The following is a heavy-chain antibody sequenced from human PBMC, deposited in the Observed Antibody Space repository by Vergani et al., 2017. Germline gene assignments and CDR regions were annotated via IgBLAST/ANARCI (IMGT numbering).Heavy chain of an antibody. J-gene: IGHJ4*02. V-gene: IGHV3-23*01. CDR1: GFTFSSYA. Sequence: EVQLLESGGGLVQPGGSLRLSCAASGFTFSSYAMSWVRQAPGKGLEWVSAISGSGGSTYYADSAKGRFTISRDNSKNTLYLQMNSLRAEDTAVYYCAKDLGYCSSTSCYFDYWGQGTLVTVSS. CDR2: ISGSGGST. CDR3: AKDLGYCSSTSCYFDY. D-gene: IGHD2-2*01.